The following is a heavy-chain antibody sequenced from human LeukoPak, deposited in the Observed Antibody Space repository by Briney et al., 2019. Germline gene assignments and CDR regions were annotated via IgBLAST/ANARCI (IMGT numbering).Heavy chain of an antibody. CDR3: ARGPEYRGSSSFGGMDV. CDR2: INAGNGNT. D-gene: IGHD3-16*01. J-gene: IGHJ6*02. V-gene: IGHV1-3*01. CDR1: GYTFTSYA. Sequence: ASVKVSCKASGYTFTSYAMHWVRQAPGQRLEWMGWINAGNGNTKYSQKFQGRVTMTRNTSMSTAYMELSSLRSEDTAVYYCARGPEYRGSSSFGGMDVWGQGTTVTVSS.